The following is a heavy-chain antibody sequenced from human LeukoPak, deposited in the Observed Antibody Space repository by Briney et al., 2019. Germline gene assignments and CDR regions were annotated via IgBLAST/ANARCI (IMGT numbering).Heavy chain of an antibody. Sequence: PGGSLRLSCAASGFTVSSNYMSWVRQAPGKGLEWVSSTSSSSSYIYYADSVKGRFTISRDNAKNSLYLQMNSLRAEDTAVYYCARVIPLRSVDYWGQGTLVTVSS. CDR1: GFTVSSNY. D-gene: IGHD5/OR15-5a*01. J-gene: IGHJ4*02. CDR3: ARVIPLRSVDY. CDR2: TSSSSSYI. V-gene: IGHV3-21*01.